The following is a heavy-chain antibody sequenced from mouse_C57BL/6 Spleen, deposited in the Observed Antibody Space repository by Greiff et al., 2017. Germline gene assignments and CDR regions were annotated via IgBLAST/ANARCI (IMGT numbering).Heavy chain of an antibody. CDR3: TRATYYSNYDYAMDY. CDR2: ISSGGDYI. CDR1: GFTFSSYA. D-gene: IGHD2-5*01. Sequence: EVMLVESGEGLVKPGGSLKLSCAASGFTFSSYAMSWVRQTPEKRLEWVAYISSGGDYIYYADTVKGRFTISRDNARNTLYLQMSSLKSEDTAIYYCTRATYYSNYDYAMDYWGQGTSVTVSS. V-gene: IGHV5-9-1*02. J-gene: IGHJ4*01.